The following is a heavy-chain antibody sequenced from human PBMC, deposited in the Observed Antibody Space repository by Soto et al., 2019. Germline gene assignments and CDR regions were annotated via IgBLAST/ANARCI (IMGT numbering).Heavy chain of an antibody. CDR3: AKDLSWELGAFDI. V-gene: IGHV3-30*18. D-gene: IGHD1-26*01. CDR2: ISYDGSNK. J-gene: IGHJ3*02. CDR1: GFTFSSYG. Sequence: ESVGGVVQPGRSLRLSCAASGFTFSSYGMHWVRQAPGKGLEWVAVISYDGSNKYYADSVKGRFTISRDNSKNTLYLQMNSLRAEDTAVYYCAKDLSWELGAFDIWGQGTMVTVSS.